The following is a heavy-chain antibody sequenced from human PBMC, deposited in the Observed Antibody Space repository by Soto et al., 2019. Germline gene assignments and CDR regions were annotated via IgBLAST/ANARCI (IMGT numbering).Heavy chain of an antibody. D-gene: IGHD3-16*01. Sequence: PSETLSLTCAVYGGSFSGYYWGWIRQPPGKGLEWIGEINHSGSTNYNPSLKSRVTISVDTSKNQFSLKLSSVTAADTAVYYCARALRFINYYYYGMDVWGQGTTVTVSS. J-gene: IGHJ6*02. CDR2: INHSGST. CDR1: GGSFSGYY. V-gene: IGHV4-34*01. CDR3: ARALRFINYYYYGMDV.